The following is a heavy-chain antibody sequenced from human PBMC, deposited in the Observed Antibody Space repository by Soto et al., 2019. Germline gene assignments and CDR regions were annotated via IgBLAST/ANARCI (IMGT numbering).Heavy chain of an antibody. Sequence: QVQLVQSGAEVKKPGASVKVSCKASGYTFTGYYMHWVRQAPGQGLEWMGWINPNSGGTNYAQKFQGWVTMTRDTSISTAYMELSRLRSDDTAVYYCARGGMLTVTTRFWFDPWGQGTLVTVSS. V-gene: IGHV1-2*04. D-gene: IGHD4-17*01. CDR3: ARGGMLTVTTRFWFDP. CDR1: GYTFTGYY. J-gene: IGHJ5*02. CDR2: INPNSGGT.